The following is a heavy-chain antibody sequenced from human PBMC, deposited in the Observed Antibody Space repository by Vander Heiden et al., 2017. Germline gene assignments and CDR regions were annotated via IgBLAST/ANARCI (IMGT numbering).Heavy chain of an antibody. CDR3: ARDPSTVGDPDY. V-gene: IGHV3-21*01. CDR2: ISSSSSYI. D-gene: IGHD4-17*01. Sequence: EVQLVESGGGLVKPGWSLRLSCAASGFTFSSYSMNWVRQAPGKGLEWVSSISSSSSYIYYADSVKGRFTISRDNAKNSLYLQMNSLRAEDTAVYYCARDPSTVGDPDYWGQGTLVTVSS. J-gene: IGHJ4*02. CDR1: GFTFSSYS.